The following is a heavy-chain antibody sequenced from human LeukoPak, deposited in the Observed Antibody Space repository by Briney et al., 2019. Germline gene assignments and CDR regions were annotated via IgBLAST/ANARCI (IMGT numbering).Heavy chain of an antibody. CDR2: ISAYNGNT. D-gene: IGHD2-8*01. CDR1: GYSFILYG. CDR3: ARKGRWTNGYYYMDV. J-gene: IGHJ6*03. Sequence: GASVKVSCKTSGYSFILYGISWVRQAPGQGLEWMGWISAYNGNTNYAQKLQGRVTMTTDTSTSTAYMELRSLRSDDTAVYYCARKGRWTNGYYYMDVWGKGTTVTVSS. V-gene: IGHV1-18*01.